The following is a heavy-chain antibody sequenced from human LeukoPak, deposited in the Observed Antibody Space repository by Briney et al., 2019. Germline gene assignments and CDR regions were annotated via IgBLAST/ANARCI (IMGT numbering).Heavy chain of an antibody. CDR1: GYTFTSYY. J-gene: IGHJ4*02. V-gene: IGHV1-2*06. Sequence: AASVKVSCKASGYTFTSYYMHWVRQAPGQGLEWMGRINPNSGGTNYAQKFQGRVTMTRDTSISTAYMELSSLRSEDTAVYYCARDTGDRNYYFDYWGQGTLVTVSS. CDR3: ARDTGDRNYYFDY. CDR2: INPNSGGT. D-gene: IGHD1-14*01.